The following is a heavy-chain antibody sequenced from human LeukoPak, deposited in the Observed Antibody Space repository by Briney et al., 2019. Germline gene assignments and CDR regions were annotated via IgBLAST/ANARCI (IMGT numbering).Heavy chain of an antibody. D-gene: IGHD3-10*01. CDR1: GFTVSSNY. Sequence: GGSLRLSCAASGFTVSSNYMSWVRQAPGKGLEWVSVIYSGGSTYYADSVKGRFTISRDNAKNSLYLQMNSLRAEDTAVYYCAREDTMVRGAEYWGQGTLVTASS. V-gene: IGHV3-53*01. J-gene: IGHJ4*02. CDR2: IYSGGST. CDR3: AREDTMVRGAEY.